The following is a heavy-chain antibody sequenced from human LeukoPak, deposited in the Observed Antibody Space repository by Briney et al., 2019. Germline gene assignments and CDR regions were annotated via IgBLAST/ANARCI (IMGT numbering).Heavy chain of an antibody. CDR1: GFTFSSYW. CDR3: AKDRTVGASYWYFDL. D-gene: IGHD1-26*01. V-gene: IGHV3-23*01. Sequence: GGSLRLSCAASGFTFSSYWMHWARQAPGKGLEWVSGISSSGSGGNTYYADSVKGRFTISRDSSKNTLFLHMNTLRAEDTAIYYCAKDRTVGASYWYFDLWGRGTLVTVSS. CDR2: ISSSGSGGNT. J-gene: IGHJ2*01.